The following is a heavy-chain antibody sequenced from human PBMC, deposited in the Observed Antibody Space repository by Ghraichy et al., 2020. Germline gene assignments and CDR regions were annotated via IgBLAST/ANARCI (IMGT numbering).Heavy chain of an antibody. CDR1: GGTFSSYA. D-gene: IGHD3-3*01. V-gene: IGHV1-69*13. CDR2: IIPIFGTA. CDR3: ARGPKPWSGYFTYYYYGMDV. J-gene: IGHJ6*02. Sequence: SVKVSCKASGGTFSSYAISWVRQAPGQGLEWMGGIIPIFGTANYAQKFQGRVTITADESTSTAYMELSSLRSEDTAVYYCARGPKPWSGYFTYYYYGMDVWGQGTTVTVSS.